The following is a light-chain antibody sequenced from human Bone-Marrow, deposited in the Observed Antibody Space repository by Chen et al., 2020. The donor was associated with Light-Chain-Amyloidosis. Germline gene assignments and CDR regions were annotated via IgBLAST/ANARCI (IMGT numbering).Light chain of an antibody. V-gene: IGLV6-57*01. CDR2: EED. CDR1: SGSIATNY. J-gene: IGLJ3*02. CDR3: QSYQGSSQGV. Sequence: NFMLTQPHSVWESPGKSVIISCTRSSGSIATNYVQWYQQRPGSSPTTMIYEEDQIPSGVPARFSGSIDRSSNSASLTISGLKTEDEADYYCQSYQGSSQGVFGGGTKLTVL.